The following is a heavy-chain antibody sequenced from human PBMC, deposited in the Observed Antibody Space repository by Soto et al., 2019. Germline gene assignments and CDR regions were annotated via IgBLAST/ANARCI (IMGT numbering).Heavy chain of an antibody. J-gene: IGHJ4*02. D-gene: IGHD7-27*01. V-gene: IGHV3-11*03. CDR2: ISGSNTYT. CDR3: ARSMKTGKNFDY. Sequence: GGSLRLSCAASGFTFSDYYMSWIRQAPGKGLEWLSYISGSNTYTDYADSVKGRFTISRDNAKNSLYLQMNSLRADDTAVYYCARSMKTGKNFDYWGQGSLVTVSS. CDR1: GFTFSDYY.